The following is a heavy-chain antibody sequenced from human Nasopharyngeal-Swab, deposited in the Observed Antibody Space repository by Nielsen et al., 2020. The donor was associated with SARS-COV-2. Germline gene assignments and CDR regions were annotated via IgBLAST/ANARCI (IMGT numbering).Heavy chain of an antibody. D-gene: IGHD3-22*01. Sequence: VRQPPGKGLEWVAVISYDGSNKYYADSVKGRFTISRGNSKNTLYLQMNSLRAEDTAVYYCARDPSYDSSGFRVWGQGTMVTVSS. J-gene: IGHJ3*01. V-gene: IGHV3-33*05. CDR3: ARDPSYDSSGFRV. CDR2: ISYDGSNK.